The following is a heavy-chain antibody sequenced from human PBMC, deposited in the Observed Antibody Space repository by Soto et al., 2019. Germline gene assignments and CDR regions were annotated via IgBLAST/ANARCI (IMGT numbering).Heavy chain of an antibody. V-gene: IGHV3-33*01. CDR3: ASDDSSGYYYRSFDY. CDR1: GFTFSSYG. Sequence: GGSLRLSCAASGFTFSSYGMHWVRQAPGKGLEWVAVIWYDGSNKYYADSVKGRFTISRDNSKNTLYLQMNSLRAEDTAVYYCASDDSSGYYYRSFDYWGQGTLVTVSS. CDR2: IWYDGSNK. J-gene: IGHJ4*02. D-gene: IGHD3-22*01.